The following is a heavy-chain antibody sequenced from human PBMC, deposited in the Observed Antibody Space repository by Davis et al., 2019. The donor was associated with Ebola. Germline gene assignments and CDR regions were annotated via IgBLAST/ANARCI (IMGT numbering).Heavy chain of an antibody. CDR3: TRHKAVGATTGYDY. J-gene: IGHJ4*02. Sequence: GSLRLSCAASGFTFSGSAMHWVRQASGKGLEWVGRIRSKANSYATAYAASVKGRFTISRDDSKNTAYLQMNSLKTEDTAVYYCTRHKAVGATTGYDYWGQGTLVTVSS. CDR2: IRSKANSYAT. D-gene: IGHD1-26*01. V-gene: IGHV3-73*01. CDR1: GFTFSGSA.